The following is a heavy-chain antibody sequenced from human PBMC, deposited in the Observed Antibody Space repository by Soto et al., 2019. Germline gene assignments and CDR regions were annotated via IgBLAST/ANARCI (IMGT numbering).Heavy chain of an antibody. D-gene: IGHD6-13*01. CDR1: GGSTSSYY. Sequence: SETLSLTCTVSGGSTSSYYWSWIRQPAGKGLEWIGRIYTSGSTNYNPSLKSRVTMSVDTSKNQFSLKLSSVTAADTAVYYCARAWDSSSWYNWFDPWGQGTLVTVSS. CDR3: ARAWDSSSWYNWFDP. V-gene: IGHV4-4*07. CDR2: IYTSGST. J-gene: IGHJ5*02.